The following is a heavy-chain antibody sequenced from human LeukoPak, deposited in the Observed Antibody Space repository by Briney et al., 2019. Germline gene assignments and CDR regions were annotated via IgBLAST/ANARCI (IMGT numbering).Heavy chain of an antibody. Sequence: GGSLRLSCAASGFTFSSYSMNWVRQAPGKGLEWVSSISSSSSYIYYADSVKGRFTISRDNAKNSLYLQMNSLRAEDTAVYYCAREGSGYYHEGIIDYWGQGTLVTVSS. CDR3: AREGSGYYHEGIIDY. V-gene: IGHV3-21*01. CDR1: GFTFSSYS. D-gene: IGHD3-22*01. J-gene: IGHJ4*02. CDR2: ISSSSSYI.